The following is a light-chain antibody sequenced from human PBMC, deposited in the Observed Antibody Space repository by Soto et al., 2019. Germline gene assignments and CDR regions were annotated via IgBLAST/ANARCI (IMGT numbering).Light chain of an antibody. CDR3: QQANSFPIS. CDR2: GAS. J-gene: IGKJ5*01. CDR1: HDIRND. Sequence: AIQMTQSPSSLSASVGERVTITCRASHDIRNDLGWYQQKAGKAPKLLIYGASSLQSGVPSRFSGSGSGTDFTLTISNLQPEDFATYYCQQANSFPISFGQGTRLEIK. V-gene: IGKV1-6*02.